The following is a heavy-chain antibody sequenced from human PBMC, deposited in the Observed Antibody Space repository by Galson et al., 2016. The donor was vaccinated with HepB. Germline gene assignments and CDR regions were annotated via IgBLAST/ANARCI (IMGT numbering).Heavy chain of an antibody. D-gene: IGHD2-21*02. CDR2: ISGPGRNT. V-gene: IGHV3-23*01. CDR1: KFTFRNYA. Sequence: SLRPSCAASKFTFRNYAMSWVRQAPGKGLEWVSSISGPGRNTYYADSVKGRFTISRDNSKNTLYLQMNSLRAEDTAVYYCAKDPIQCGGDCTRASYYFDYWGQGLLVTVSS. CDR3: AKDPIQCGGDCTRASYYFDY. J-gene: IGHJ4*02.